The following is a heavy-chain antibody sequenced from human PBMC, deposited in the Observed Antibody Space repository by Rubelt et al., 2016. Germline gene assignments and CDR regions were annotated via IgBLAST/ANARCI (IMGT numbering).Heavy chain of an antibody. CDR1: GGSISSYY. CDR2: IYYSGST. D-gene: IGHD3-22*01. V-gene: IGHV4-59*01. J-gene: IGHJ3*02. CDR3: ARDRSYYYDSSGFDAFDI. Sequence: QVQLQESGPGLVKPSETLSLTCTVSGGSISSYYWSWIRQPPGKGLEWIGYIYYSGSTNYNPSLKSRVTMSVDTSKNQCSLKLSPVTAADTAGYYCARDRSYYYDSSGFDAFDIWGQGTMVTVSS.